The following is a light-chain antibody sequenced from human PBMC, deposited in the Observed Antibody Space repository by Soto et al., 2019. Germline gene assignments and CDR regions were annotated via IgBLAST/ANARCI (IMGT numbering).Light chain of an antibody. CDR1: SSNIGSNT. CDR3: ATWDDSLNGYV. J-gene: IGLJ1*01. V-gene: IGLV1-44*01. Sequence: QSVLTQPPSASGTPGQRVTISCSGSSSNIGSNTVIWYQQLPGTAPNLLIFGNNQRPSGVPDRFSGSKSGTSASLAISGLQSEDEADYYCATWDDSLNGYVFGTGTKVTV. CDR2: GNN.